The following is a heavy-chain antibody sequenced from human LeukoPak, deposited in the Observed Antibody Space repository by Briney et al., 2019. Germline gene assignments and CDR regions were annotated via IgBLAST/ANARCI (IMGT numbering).Heavy chain of an antibody. D-gene: IGHD6-19*01. Sequence: ASVKVSCKASGYTFRSYDITWVRQAPGQGLEWMGWISPNNGNTNYAQKFQGRVTMTTDTATSTAYMEMRSLRSDDTAVYYCARDRDSSGWHVADYWGQGTLVTVSS. CDR2: ISPNNGNT. J-gene: IGHJ4*02. V-gene: IGHV1-18*01. CDR1: GYTFRSYD. CDR3: ARDRDSSGWHVADY.